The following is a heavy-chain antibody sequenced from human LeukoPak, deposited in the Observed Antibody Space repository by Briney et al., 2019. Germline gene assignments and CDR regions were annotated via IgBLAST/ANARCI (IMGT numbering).Heavy chain of an antibody. J-gene: IGHJ4*02. Sequence: GGSLRLSCAASGFTFSSYEMNWVRQAPGKGLEWVSYISSSGSTIYYADSVKGRFAISRDNAKNSLYLQMNSLRAEDTAVYYCARDFASYDSSGYYYFDYWGQGTLVTVSS. CDR2: ISSSGSTI. V-gene: IGHV3-48*03. D-gene: IGHD3-22*01. CDR3: ARDFASYDSSGYYYFDY. CDR1: GFTFSSYE.